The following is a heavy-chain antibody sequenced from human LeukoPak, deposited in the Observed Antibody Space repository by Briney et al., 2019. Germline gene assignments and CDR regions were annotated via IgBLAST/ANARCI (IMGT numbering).Heavy chain of an antibody. V-gene: IGHV1-46*01. Sequence: ASVKVSCKTSGYTFSRHYIHWVRQAPGQGLEWLGIINTSGATTRYGQNFKGRVTATRDTSTSTVYMEMSSLNSEDTAVYYCARGLESSCLYGIDLWGQGTTIIVSS. D-gene: IGHD1-1*01. CDR1: GYTFSRHY. J-gene: IGHJ6*02. CDR3: ARGLESSCLYGIDL. CDR2: INTSGATT.